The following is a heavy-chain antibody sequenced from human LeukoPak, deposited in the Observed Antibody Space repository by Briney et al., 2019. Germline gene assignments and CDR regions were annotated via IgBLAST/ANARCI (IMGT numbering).Heavy chain of an antibody. Sequence: SETLSLTCTGSSGSICSFYWSWLRPPAGQGREWIGRIYTSESTNCNPSLKSRVTMSVDTSKNQFYQKLSSVAAADTAVYYCARDKGRIVGAPRHAVDIWGQGTMVTVSS. CDR2: IYTSEST. D-gene: IGHD1-26*01. CDR3: ARDKGRIVGAPRHAVDI. CDR1: SGSICSFY. J-gene: IGHJ3*02. V-gene: IGHV4-4*07.